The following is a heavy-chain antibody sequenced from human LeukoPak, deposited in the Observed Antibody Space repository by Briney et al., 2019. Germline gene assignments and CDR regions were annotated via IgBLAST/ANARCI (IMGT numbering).Heavy chain of an antibody. D-gene: IGHD3-10*01. J-gene: IGHJ6*03. CDR2: ISGSGGST. CDR1: GFTFSSYA. Sequence: PGGSLRLSCAASGFTFSSYAMSWVRQAPGKGLEWVSAISGSGGSTYYADSVKGRFTISRDNSKNTLYLQMNSLRAEDTAVYYCAKDYGWFGELLSYYYMDVWGKGTTVTISS. V-gene: IGHV3-23*01. CDR3: AKDYGWFGELLSYYYMDV.